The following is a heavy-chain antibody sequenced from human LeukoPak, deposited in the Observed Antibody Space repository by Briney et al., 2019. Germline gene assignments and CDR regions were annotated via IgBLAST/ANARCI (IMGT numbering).Heavy chain of an antibody. J-gene: IGHJ3*02. CDR1: GFTFSSYW. Sequence: PGGSLRLSCAASGFTFSSYWMHWVRQAPGKGLVWVSRINSDGSSTSYADSVKGRFTISRDNAKNTLYLQMNSLRVEDTAVYYCAIYYDSSGYETMNAFDIWGQGTMVTVSS. V-gene: IGHV3-74*01. CDR2: INSDGSST. CDR3: AIYYDSSGYETMNAFDI. D-gene: IGHD3-22*01.